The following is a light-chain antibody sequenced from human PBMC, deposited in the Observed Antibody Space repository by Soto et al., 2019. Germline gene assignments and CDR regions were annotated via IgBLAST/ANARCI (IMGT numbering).Light chain of an antibody. CDR2: KAS. J-gene: IGKJ1*01. CDR3: QHYNSYSEA. V-gene: IGKV1-5*03. CDR1: QTISSW. Sequence: DIQMTHSPSTLSGSVVDRVTITFLASQTISSWLAWYKQKPGKAPKLLIYKASTLKSGVPSRFSGSGSGKEFTLTISSLQTDDFETYYCQHYNSYSEACGQGTKVDIK.